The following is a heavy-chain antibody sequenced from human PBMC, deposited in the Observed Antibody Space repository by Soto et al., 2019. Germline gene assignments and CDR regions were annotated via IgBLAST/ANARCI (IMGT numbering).Heavy chain of an antibody. CDR2: IYYSGST. D-gene: IGHD3-9*01. CDR1: GGSIRSSSYY. V-gene: IGHV4-39*01. Sequence: SETLSLTCTVSGGSIRSSSYYWGWIRQPPGKGLEWIGSIYYSGSTYYNPSLKSRVTISVDTSKNQFSLKLSSVTAADTAVYYCARLDVDHYYYYYMDVWGKGTTVTVSS. J-gene: IGHJ6*03. CDR3: ARLDVDHYYYYYMDV.